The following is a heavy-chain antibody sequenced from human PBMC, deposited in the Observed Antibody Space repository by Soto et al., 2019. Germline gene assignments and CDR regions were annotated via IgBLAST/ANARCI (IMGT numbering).Heavy chain of an antibody. D-gene: IGHD6-13*01. V-gene: IGHV3-64D*06. Sequence: PGGSLRLSCSVSGFTFSRYAMHWVRQAPGKGLEYVSGISSNGEKTYYADPAKGRFTISRDSSKNTLNLHLRMNRVKDTDIYHYVKSTTIAAAATDSFDYWGQGTMVTVSS. J-gene: IGHJ4*02. CDR1: GFTFSRYA. CDR2: ISSNGEKT. CDR3: VKSTTIAAAATDSFDY.